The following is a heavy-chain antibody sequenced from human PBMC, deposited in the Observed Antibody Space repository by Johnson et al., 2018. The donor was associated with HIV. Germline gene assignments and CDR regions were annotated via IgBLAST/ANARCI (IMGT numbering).Heavy chain of an antibody. Sequence: GRFTISRDNAKNSLYLQMNSLRAEDTAVYYCARVGAAGVDAFDIWGQGTMVTVSS. J-gene: IGHJ3*02. CDR3: ARVGAAGVDAFDI. V-gene: IGHV3-11*06. D-gene: IGHD6-25*01.